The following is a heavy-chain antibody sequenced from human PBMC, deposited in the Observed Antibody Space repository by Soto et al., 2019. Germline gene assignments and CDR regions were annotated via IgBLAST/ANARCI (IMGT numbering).Heavy chain of an antibody. Sequence: QMQLVQSGPEAKKPGTSVKVSCKASGFTFTSSAVQWVRQARGQRLEWIGWIVVGSGNTNYAQKFQERVTITRDMSTSTAYMELSSLRSEDTAVYYCAASSSGYHYFDYWGQGTLVTVSS. CDR2: IVVGSGNT. J-gene: IGHJ4*02. D-gene: IGHD3-22*01. V-gene: IGHV1-58*01. CDR1: GFTFTSSA. CDR3: AASSSGYHYFDY.